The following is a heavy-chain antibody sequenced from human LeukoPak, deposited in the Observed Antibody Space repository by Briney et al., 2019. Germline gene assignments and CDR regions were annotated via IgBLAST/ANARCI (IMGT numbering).Heavy chain of an antibody. V-gene: IGHV4-59*01. Sequence: SETLSLTCTVSGGSISSYYWSGIRQPPGKGLEWVGYIYYSGSTNYNHSLTSRVTISVDTSKNQFSLKLSSVTAADTAVYYCARGRSSWEQLTYYYYYYMDVWGKGTTVTVSS. CDR3: ARGRSSWEQLTYYYYYYMDV. CDR2: IYYSGST. CDR1: GGSISSYY. D-gene: IGHD1-26*01. J-gene: IGHJ6*03.